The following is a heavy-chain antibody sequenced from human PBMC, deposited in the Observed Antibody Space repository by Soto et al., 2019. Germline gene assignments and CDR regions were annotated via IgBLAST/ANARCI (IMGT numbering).Heavy chain of an antibody. CDR3: ARVFPDGWVEPGVVRGYLDT. V-gene: IGHV1-69*01. D-gene: IGHD3-3*01. J-gene: IGHJ4*02. Sequence: QVQLVQSGAEVKEPGSAVKVSCKSPADSFSSYGISWVRQGPGQGLEWMGGIIPIFGTTNYAEKFQVIVTITADESTNTAYMELSSLRSEDTALYYCARVFPDGWVEPGVVRGYLDTWGRGTLVTVSS. CDR2: IIPIFGTT. CDR1: ADSFSSYG.